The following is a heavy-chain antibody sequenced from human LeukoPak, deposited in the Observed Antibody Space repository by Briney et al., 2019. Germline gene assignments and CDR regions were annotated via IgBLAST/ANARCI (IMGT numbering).Heavy chain of an antibody. CDR1: GDSITNYY. J-gene: IGHJ3*02. CDR3: AGTPYCSSDNCCRLNNGNDGFYI. CDR2: IYTSGST. V-gene: IGHV4-4*09. Sequence: SETLSLTCSVSGDSITNYYWTWIRRPPGKGLEWIGYIYTSGSTSYNPSLKSRLTISVDTSKKQFSLRLRSVTAADTAVYYCAGTPYCSSDNCCRLNNGNDGFYIWGQG. D-gene: IGHD2-2*01.